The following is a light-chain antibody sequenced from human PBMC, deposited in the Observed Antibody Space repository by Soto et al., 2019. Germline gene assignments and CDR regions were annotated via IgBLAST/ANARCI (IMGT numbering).Light chain of an antibody. V-gene: IGLV1-40*01. J-gene: IGLJ3*02. CDR1: SSNIAAGYD. CDR3: QSYDSRLSAWV. Sequence: QSMLTQPPSVSGAPGQRVTISCTGNSSNIAAGYDVHWYQQLPGTSPKLLISGNNNRPSGVPDRFSGSKSGTLASLAITGLQAGDEADYYCQSYDSRLSAWVFGGGTKLTVL. CDR2: GNN.